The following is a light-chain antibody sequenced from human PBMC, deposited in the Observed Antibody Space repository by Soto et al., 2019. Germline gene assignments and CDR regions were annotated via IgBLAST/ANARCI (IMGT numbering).Light chain of an antibody. V-gene: IGKV3-11*01. Sequence: EIVLTQSPAALSLSPGERATLSCRASQSISSYLAWYQQKPGQAPRLLIYDASSRATGIPARFSSSGSGTDFTLTISSREAEDFAVYYCQQRSNWLWTFGQGTKVEIK. CDR2: DAS. CDR1: QSISSY. J-gene: IGKJ1*01. CDR3: QQRSNWLWT.